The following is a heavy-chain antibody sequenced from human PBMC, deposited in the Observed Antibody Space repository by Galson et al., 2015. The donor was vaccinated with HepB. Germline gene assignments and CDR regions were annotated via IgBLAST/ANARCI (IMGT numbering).Heavy chain of an antibody. V-gene: IGHV4-59*08. J-gene: IGHJ3*02. CDR3: ATHGASSGYSASDI. CDR1: GDSISSYY. Sequence: SETLSLTCTVSGDSISSYYWSWIRQPPGKGLEWIGHIYYSGGTNYNPSLESRVTISVDTSKTQFSLRLSSVTAADTAMYYCATHGASSGYSASDIWGQGTVVSVSS. D-gene: IGHD3-22*01. CDR2: IYYSGGT.